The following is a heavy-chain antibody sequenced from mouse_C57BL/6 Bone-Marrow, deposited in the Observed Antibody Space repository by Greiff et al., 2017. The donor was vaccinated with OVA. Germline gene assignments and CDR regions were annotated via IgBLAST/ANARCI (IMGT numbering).Heavy chain of an antibody. D-gene: IGHD1-1*01. CDR3: ARLRGDY. Sequence: VMLKQSGAELVRPGASVKLSCKASGYTFTDYYINWVKQRPGQGLEWIARIYPGSGNTYYNEKFKGKATLTAEKSSSTAYMQLSSLTSEDSAVYFCARLRGDYWGQGTSVTVSS. CDR2: IYPGSGNT. CDR1: GYTFTDYY. J-gene: IGHJ4*01. V-gene: IGHV1-76*01.